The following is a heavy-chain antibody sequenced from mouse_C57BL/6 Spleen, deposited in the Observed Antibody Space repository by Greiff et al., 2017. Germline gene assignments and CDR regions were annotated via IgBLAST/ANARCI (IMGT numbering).Heavy chain of an antibody. Sequence: VQLKESGPELVKPGASVKIPCKASGYTFTDYNMDWVKQSHGKSLEWIGDINPNNGGTIYNQKFKGKATLTVDKSSSTAYMELRSLTSEDTAVYYCATLYDWFAYWGQGTLVTVSA. V-gene: IGHV1-18*01. CDR1: GYTFTDYN. D-gene: IGHD2-12*01. J-gene: IGHJ3*01. CDR3: ATLYDWFAY. CDR2: INPNNGGT.